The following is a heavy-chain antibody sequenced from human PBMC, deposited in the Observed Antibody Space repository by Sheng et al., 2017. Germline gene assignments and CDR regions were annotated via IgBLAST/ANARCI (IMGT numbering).Heavy chain of an antibody. V-gene: IGHV4-39*07. Sequence: QLQLQESGPGLVKPSETLSLTCTVSGGSISSSSYYWGWIRQPPGKGLEWIGSIYYSGSTYYNPSLKSRVTISVDTSKNQFSLKLSSVTAADTAVYYCAAEYQLPYYYYYYMDVWAKGPRSPSP. D-gene: IGHD2-2*01. CDR3: AAEYQLPYYYYYYMDV. J-gene: IGHJ6*03. CDR1: GGSISSSSYY. CDR2: IYYSGST.